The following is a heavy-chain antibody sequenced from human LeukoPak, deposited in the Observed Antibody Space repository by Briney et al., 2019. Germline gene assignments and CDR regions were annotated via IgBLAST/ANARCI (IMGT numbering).Heavy chain of an antibody. CDR3: ARLHIVVVPAAPPVRWFDP. V-gene: IGHV4-34*01. J-gene: IGHJ5*02. D-gene: IGHD2-2*01. CDR2: INHSGST. Sequence: PSETLSLTCAVYGGSFSGYYWSWIRQPPGKGLEWIGEINHSGSTNYNPSLKSRVTISVDTSKNQFSLKLGSVTAADTAVYYCARLHIVVVPAAPPVRWFDPWGQGTLVTVSS. CDR1: GGSFSGYY.